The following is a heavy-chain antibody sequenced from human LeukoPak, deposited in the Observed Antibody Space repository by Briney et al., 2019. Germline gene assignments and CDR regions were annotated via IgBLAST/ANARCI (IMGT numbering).Heavy chain of an antibody. CDR2: ISYDGSNK. D-gene: IGHD3-22*01. CDR3: ARDLIMGVVVVIRPMGY. V-gene: IGHV3-30-3*01. Sequence: PGRSLRLSCAASGFTFSSYAMHWVRQAPGKGLEWVAVISYDGSNKYYADSVKGRFTISRDNSKNTLYLQMNSLRAEDTAVCYCARDLIMGVVVVIRPMGYWGQGTLVTVSS. J-gene: IGHJ4*02. CDR1: GFTFSSYA.